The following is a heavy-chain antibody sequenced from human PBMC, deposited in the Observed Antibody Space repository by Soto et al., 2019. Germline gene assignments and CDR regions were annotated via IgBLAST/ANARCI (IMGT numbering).Heavy chain of an antibody. CDR1: GFTFSNYA. J-gene: IGHJ4*02. D-gene: IGHD5-12*01. Sequence: EVQLLESGGGLILPGGSLRLSCAASGFTFSNYAMSWVRQAPGKGLEWVSALGGSGGNTYYADSVRGRFTISIDNSKNPLYLQLNSLRSEDTAVYYCAQGYWLLTDGNFDYWGQGTLVTVSS. CDR3: AQGYWLLTDGNFDY. CDR2: LGGSGGNT. V-gene: IGHV3-23*01.